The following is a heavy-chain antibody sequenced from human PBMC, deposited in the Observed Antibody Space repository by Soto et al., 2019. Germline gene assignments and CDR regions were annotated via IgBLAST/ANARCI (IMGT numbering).Heavy chain of an antibody. CDR3: ATVRPYYYDSSGINDF. J-gene: IGHJ4*02. CDR1: GFTFSDYY. D-gene: IGHD3-22*01. Sequence: GGSLRLSCAASGFTFSDYYMSWIRQAPGKGLEWISYISSRGSIIYYADSVKGRFTISRDNAKNSLCLQMDSLRAEDTAIYFCATVRPYYYDSSGINDFWGQGTLVTVSS. V-gene: IGHV3-11*01. CDR2: ISSRGSII.